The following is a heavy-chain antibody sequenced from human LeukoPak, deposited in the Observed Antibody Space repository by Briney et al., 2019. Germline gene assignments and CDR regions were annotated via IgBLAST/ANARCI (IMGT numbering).Heavy chain of an antibody. V-gene: IGHV3-53*01. Sequence: PGGSLRLSCAASGFTVSSNYMSWVHQAPGKGLEWVSVIYSGGSTYYADSVKGRFTISRDNSKNTLYLQMNSLRAEDTAVYYCARGLIVVVPAAMDTYYYYYMDVWGKGTTVTISS. CDR2: IYSGGST. D-gene: IGHD2-2*01. CDR3: ARGLIVVVPAAMDTYYYYYMDV. CDR1: GFTVSSNY. J-gene: IGHJ6*03.